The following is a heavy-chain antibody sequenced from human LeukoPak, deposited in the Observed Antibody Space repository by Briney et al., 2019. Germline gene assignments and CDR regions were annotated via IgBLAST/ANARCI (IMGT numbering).Heavy chain of an antibody. Sequence: PSETLSLTCAVYGGSFSGYHWSWIRQPPGKGLEWIGEINHSGSTNYNPSLKSRVTISVDTSKNQFSLKLSSVTAADTAVYYCARSDTHHIHSSSWHFDYWGQGTLVTVSS. D-gene: IGHD6-13*01. V-gene: IGHV4-34*01. CDR2: INHSGST. J-gene: IGHJ4*02. CDR1: GGSFSGYH. CDR3: ARSDTHHIHSSSWHFDY.